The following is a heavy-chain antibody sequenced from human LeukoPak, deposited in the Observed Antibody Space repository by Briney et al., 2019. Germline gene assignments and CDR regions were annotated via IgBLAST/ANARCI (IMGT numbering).Heavy chain of an antibody. V-gene: IGHV3-23*01. D-gene: IGHD6-13*01. CDR1: GFTFSSYA. J-gene: IGHJ6*02. Sequence: GSLRLSCAASGFTFSSYAMSWVRQAPGKGLEWVSAISGSGGSTYYADSVKGRFTISRDNSKNTLYLQMNSLRAEDTAVYYCAKLGSRWYYYGMDVWGQGTTVTVSS. CDR2: ISGSGGST. CDR3: AKLGSRWYYYGMDV.